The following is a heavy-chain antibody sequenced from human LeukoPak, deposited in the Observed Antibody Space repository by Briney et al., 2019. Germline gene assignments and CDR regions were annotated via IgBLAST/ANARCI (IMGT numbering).Heavy chain of an antibody. CDR2: INPNSGGT. V-gene: IGHV1-2*06. CDR1: GYTFTGYY. Sequence: ASVKVSCKASGYTFTGYYMHWVRQAPGQGLEWMGRINPNSGGTNYAQKFQGRVTITADESTSTAYMELSSLRSEDTAVYYCASRRGFSRTGTTPFDYWGQGTLVTVSS. D-gene: IGHD1-14*01. J-gene: IGHJ4*02. CDR3: ASRRGFSRTGTTPFDY.